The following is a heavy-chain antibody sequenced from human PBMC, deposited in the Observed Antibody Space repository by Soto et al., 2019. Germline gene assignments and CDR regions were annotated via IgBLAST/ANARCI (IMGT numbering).Heavy chain of an antibody. D-gene: IGHD3-22*01. J-gene: IGHJ4*02. CDR2: INHSGST. CDR3: AGRSIAMIVVVIDY. CDR1: GGSFSGYY. Sequence: PSETLSLTCAVYGGSFSGYYWSWIRQPPGKGLEWIGEINHSGSTNYNPSLKSRVTISVDTSKNQFSLKLSSVTAADTAVYYCAGRSIAMIVVVIDYWGQGTLVTVSS. V-gene: IGHV4-34*01.